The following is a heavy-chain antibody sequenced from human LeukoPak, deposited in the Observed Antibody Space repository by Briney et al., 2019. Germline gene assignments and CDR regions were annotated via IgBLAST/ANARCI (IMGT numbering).Heavy chain of an antibody. J-gene: IGHJ4*02. V-gene: IGHV3-48*01. CDR2: ISGIGSTI. Sequence: GGSLRLSCAASGFTFSSYSMNWVRQAPGKGLEWVSYISGIGSTIYYADSVKGRFTISRDNAKNSLYLQVNSLRAEDTAVYYCARGGAARPDYWGQGTLVTVSS. CDR1: GFTFSSYS. CDR3: ARGGAARPDY. D-gene: IGHD6-6*01.